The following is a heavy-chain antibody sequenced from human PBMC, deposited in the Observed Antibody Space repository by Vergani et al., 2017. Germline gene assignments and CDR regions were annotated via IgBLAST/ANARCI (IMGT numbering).Heavy chain of an antibody. CDR2: ISWNRGST. Sequence: EVQLVESGGGLVKPGGSLRLSCAASGFTFDDYAMHWVRQAPGKGLEWVSGISWNRGSTGYADSVKGRFTISRDNAKNSLYLQMNILRAADTALYYCAKDIVLGVTIYYGMDVWGQGTTVTVSS. CDR1: GFTFDDYA. D-gene: IGHD3-3*01. CDR3: AKDIVLGVTIYYGMDV. J-gene: IGHJ6*02. V-gene: IGHV3-9*01.